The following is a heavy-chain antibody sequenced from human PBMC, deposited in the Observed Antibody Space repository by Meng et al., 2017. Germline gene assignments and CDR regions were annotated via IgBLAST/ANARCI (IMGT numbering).Heavy chain of an antibody. CDR1: GGSISSYY. Sequence: SETLSLTCTVSGGSISSYYWSWIRQPAGKGLEWIGRIYTSGSTNYNPSLKSRVTMSVDTSKNQFSLKLRSVTAADTAVYYCARESHYYGSGSYDHWGQGTLVTVSS. V-gene: IGHV4-4*07. D-gene: IGHD3-10*01. CDR3: ARESHYYGSGSYDH. J-gene: IGHJ4*02. CDR2: IYTSGST.